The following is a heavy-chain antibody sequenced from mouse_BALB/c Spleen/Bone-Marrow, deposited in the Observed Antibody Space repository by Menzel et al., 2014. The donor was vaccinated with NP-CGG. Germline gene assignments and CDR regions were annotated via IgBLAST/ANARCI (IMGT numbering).Heavy chain of an antibody. CDR1: GYTFSSYW. J-gene: IGHJ4*01. V-gene: IGHV1-7*01. CDR2: ISPTTGYT. D-gene: IGHD1-1*01. CDR3: ARYGNFLATDY. Sequence: QVQLQQSGAELAKPGASVKMSCKASGYTFSSYWMHWVKQRPGQGLEWIGYISPTTGYTEYSQKFKDKATLTADKSSSTAYMQLSSLTSEDSAVYYCARYGNFLATDYWGQGTSVTVSS.